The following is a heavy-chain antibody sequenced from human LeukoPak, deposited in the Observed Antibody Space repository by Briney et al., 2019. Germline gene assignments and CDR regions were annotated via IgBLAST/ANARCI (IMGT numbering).Heavy chain of an antibody. CDR3: ARRLRNSRGIDY. Sequence: GESLKISCKGSGYSFTSYWIAWVRQMPGKGLVWMGIIYPGDSDTTYSPSFQGQVTISADKSISTAYLQWSSLKPSDTAIYYCARRLRNSRGIDYWGQGTLVTVSS. D-gene: IGHD1-7*01. J-gene: IGHJ4*02. V-gene: IGHV5-51*01. CDR1: GYSFTSYW. CDR2: IYPGDSDT.